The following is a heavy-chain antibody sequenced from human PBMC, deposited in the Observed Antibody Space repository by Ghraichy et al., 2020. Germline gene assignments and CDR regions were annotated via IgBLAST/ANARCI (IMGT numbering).Heavy chain of an antibody. D-gene: IGHD6-13*01. CDR1: GGSFSGYY. V-gene: IGHV4-34*01. CDR3: ARGQGRYSSSWYLRY. J-gene: IGHJ4*02. CDR2: INHSGST. Sequence: SETPSLTCAVYGGSFSGYYWSWIRQPPGKGLEWIGEINHSGSTNYNPSLKSRVTISVDTSKNQFSLKLSSVTAADTAVYYCARGQGRYSSSWYLRYWGQGTLVTVSS.